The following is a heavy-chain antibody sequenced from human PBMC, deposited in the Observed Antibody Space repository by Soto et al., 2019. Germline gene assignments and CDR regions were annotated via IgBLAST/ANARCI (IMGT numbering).Heavy chain of an antibody. Sequence: SSETLSLTCAVSGGSISSGGYSWSWIRQPPGKGLEWIGYIYHSGSTYYNPSLKSRVTISVDRSKNQFSLKLSSVTAADTAVYYCARAGEYYDSSGYFLPDYFDYWGQGTLVTVSS. CDR1: GGSISSGGYS. D-gene: IGHD3-22*01. V-gene: IGHV4-30-2*01. CDR3: ARAGEYYDSSGYFLPDYFDY. CDR2: IYHSGST. J-gene: IGHJ4*02.